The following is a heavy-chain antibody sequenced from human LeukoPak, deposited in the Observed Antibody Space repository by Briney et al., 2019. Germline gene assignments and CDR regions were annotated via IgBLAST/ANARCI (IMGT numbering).Heavy chain of an antibody. CDR1: GFTFSSYS. D-gene: IGHD4-11*01. V-gene: IGHV3-21*01. J-gene: IGHJ6*03. CDR3: ARDGLVVTTPVGYYYMDV. Sequence: GGSLRLSCAASGFTFSSYSMNWVRQAPGKGLEWVSSISSSSSYIYYADSVKGRFTISRDNAKNSLYLQMNSLRAEDTAVYYCARDGLVVTTPVGYYYMDVWGKGTTVTVSS. CDR2: ISSSSSYI.